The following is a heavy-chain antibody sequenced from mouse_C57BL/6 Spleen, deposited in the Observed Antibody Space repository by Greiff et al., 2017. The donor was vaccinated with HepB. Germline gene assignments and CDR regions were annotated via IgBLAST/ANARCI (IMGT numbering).Heavy chain of an antibody. Sequence: EVKLVESGGGLVQPGGSLSLSCAASGFTFTDYYMSWVRQPPGKALEWLGFIRNKANGYTTEYSASVKGRFTISSDNSQSILYLQMNVLRAEDSATYYCARFYDSNGFDYWGQGTTLTVSS. CDR2: IRNKANGYTT. V-gene: IGHV7-3*01. J-gene: IGHJ2*01. D-gene: IGHD2-5*01. CDR1: GFTFTDYY. CDR3: ARFYDSNGFDY.